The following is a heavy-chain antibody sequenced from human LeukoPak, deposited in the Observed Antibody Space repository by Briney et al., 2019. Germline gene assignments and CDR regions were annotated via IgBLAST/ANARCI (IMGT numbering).Heavy chain of an antibody. CDR3: ARTIVADSSGYYHNYYYYYYMDV. V-gene: IGHV4-39*07. Sequence: SETLSLTCTVSGDSISSYRFYWGWIRQPPGKGLEWIGSIYYSGTTYYNPSLKSRVTISVDTSKNQFSLKLSSVTAADTAVYYCARTIVADSSGYYHNYYYYYYMDVWGKGTTVTISS. CDR1: GDSISSYRFY. J-gene: IGHJ6*03. CDR2: IYYSGTT. D-gene: IGHD3-22*01.